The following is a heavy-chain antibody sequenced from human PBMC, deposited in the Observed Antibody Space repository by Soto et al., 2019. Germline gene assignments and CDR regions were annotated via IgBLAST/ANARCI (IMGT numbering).Heavy chain of an antibody. D-gene: IGHD3-9*01. CDR3: ARRVPVWLTDYYGMDV. CDR1: GYDYVTYA. V-gene: IGHV1-18*01. Sequence: QAQLVQSGAEVKKPGASVNVSCKASGYDYVTYAITWVRQRPGQGLEWMGWISTLNGNTNYAQNFQGRVTMTTDTSTRIVHLELRSLRSDETAVYYCARRVPVWLTDYYGMDVWGQGTTVTVTS. J-gene: IGHJ6*02. CDR2: ISTLNGNT.